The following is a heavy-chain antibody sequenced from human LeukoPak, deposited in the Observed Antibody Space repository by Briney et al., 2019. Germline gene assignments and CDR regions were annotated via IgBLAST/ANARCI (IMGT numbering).Heavy chain of an antibody. J-gene: IGHJ4*02. V-gene: IGHV3-23*01. CDR3: AKVSELQSAFDY. CDR2: ISGSGGST. Sequence: GGSLRLSCAASGFTFNNYAMSWVRQAPGKGLEWVSAISGSGGSTYYADSVKGRFTISRDNSKNTLYLQMNSLRAEDTAVYYCAKVSELQSAFDYWGQGTLVTVSS. D-gene: IGHD1-14*01. CDR1: GFTFNNYA.